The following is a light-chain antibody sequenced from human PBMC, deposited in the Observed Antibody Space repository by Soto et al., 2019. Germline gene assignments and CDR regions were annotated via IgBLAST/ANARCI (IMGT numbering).Light chain of an antibody. CDR1: RGDIGSYNY. V-gene: IGLV2-14*01. CDR3: ISYTGSSTSYV. J-gene: IGLJ1*01. CDR2: GVS. Sequence: QSALTQPASVSGSPGQSITISCSGTRGDIGSYNYVAWYQQFPGKTPKILIYGVSNRPSGVSSRFSGSKSGNTASLTISGLQAEDEADYYCISYTGSSTSYVFXSGTKGTVL.